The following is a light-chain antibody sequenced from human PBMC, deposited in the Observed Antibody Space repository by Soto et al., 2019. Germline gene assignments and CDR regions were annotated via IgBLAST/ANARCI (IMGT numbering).Light chain of an antibody. CDR1: SSDVGSYNR. Sequence: QSVLTQPPSVSGSPGQAVTISCTGTSSDVGSYNRVSWYQQPPGTAPKLMIYEVSNRPSGVPDRFSGSKSGSTASLTISGLQAEDEADYYCSSYTSSSTYVFGTGPKVT. CDR3: SSYTSSSTYV. J-gene: IGLJ1*01. CDR2: EVS. V-gene: IGLV2-18*02.